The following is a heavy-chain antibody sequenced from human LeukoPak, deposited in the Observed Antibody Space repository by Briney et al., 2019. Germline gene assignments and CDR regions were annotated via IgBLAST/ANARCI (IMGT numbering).Heavy chain of an antibody. CDR2: IWYDGSNK. J-gene: IGHJ4*02. Sequence: PGRSLRLSCAASGFTFSSYGMHWVRQAPGKGLEWVAVIWYDGSNKYYADSVKGRFTISRDNSKNTAYLQMNSLKTEDTAVYYCSSRNDYGVYGGQGTLVTVSS. D-gene: IGHD2-2*01. V-gene: IGHV3-33*01. CDR1: GFTFSSYG. CDR3: SSRNDYGVY.